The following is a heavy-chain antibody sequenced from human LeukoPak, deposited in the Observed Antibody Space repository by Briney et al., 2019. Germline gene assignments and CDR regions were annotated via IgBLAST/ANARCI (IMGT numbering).Heavy chain of an antibody. CDR3: ARDLTTVTKGMDV. CDR2: IHSGGST. J-gene: IGHJ6*02. CDR1: GGSINGYH. D-gene: IGHD4-17*01. V-gene: IGHV4-59*01. Sequence: SETLSLTCTVSGGSINGYHWSWIRQPPGKGLEWIGNIHSGGSTNYNPSLRSRVTLSVDTSKNQFSVSLNSVTAADTAVYFCARDLTTVTKGMDVWGQGTTVTVSS.